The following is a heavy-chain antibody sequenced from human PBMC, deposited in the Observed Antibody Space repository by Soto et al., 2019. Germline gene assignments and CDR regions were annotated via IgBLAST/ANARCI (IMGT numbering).Heavy chain of an antibody. CDR3: AKIAVFGIVLGGKGLDP. V-gene: IGHV1-18*01. D-gene: IGHD3-3*01. Sequence: QVQLVQSGVEVKKPGDSVNVSCKASGYTFTRYGIAWVRQAPGQGLEWMGWISGYNGNRNYVEKFQGRLTMTTDTSTSTAHMELRSLRSDDTAVYYCAKIAVFGIVLGGKGLDPWGQGTLVTVSS. J-gene: IGHJ5*02. CDR2: ISGYNGNR. CDR1: GYTFTRYG.